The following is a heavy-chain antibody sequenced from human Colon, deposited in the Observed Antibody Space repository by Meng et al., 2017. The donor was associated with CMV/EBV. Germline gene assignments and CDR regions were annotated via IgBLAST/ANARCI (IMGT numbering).Heavy chain of an antibody. Sequence: GGSLRLSCADSGFTFTNCWIYWVRQAPGKGLEWVSVIYSAESSTYYADSVKGRFTISRDNAKNSLYLQMNSLRAEDTAVYYCARVERYCRGTTCYGPYYFDSWGQGTLVTVSS. V-gene: IGHV3-NL1*01. CDR3: ARVERYCRGTTCYGPYYFDS. J-gene: IGHJ4*02. CDR1: GFTFTNCW. CDR2: IYSAESST. D-gene: IGHD2-2*01.